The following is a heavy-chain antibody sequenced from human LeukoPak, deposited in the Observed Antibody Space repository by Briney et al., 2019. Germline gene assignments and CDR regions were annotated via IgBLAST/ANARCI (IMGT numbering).Heavy chain of an antibody. V-gene: IGHV4-59*01. D-gene: IGHD6-13*01. CDR1: GDSIIGFY. CDR3: ARDRKGGSSTVHWLDP. Sequence: SETLSLTCSVSGDSIIGFYWSWIRQPPGKGLEWIGFIYYSGSTIYNPSLKSRVAISIDTSKNQFSLTLTSVTAADTAVYYCARDRKGGSSTVHWLDPWGQGTLVTVPS. J-gene: IGHJ5*02. CDR2: IYYSGST.